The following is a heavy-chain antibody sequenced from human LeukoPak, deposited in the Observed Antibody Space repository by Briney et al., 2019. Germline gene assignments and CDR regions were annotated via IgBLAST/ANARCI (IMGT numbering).Heavy chain of an antibody. D-gene: IGHD3-3*01. CDR1: GGSFSGYY. V-gene: IGHV4-34*01. Sequence: PSETLSLTCAVYGGSFSGYYWSWIRQPPGKGLEWIGEINHMGSTNYNPSLKSRVTISVDTSKNQFSLKLSSVTAADTAVYYCAREGYDYDFWSGYYRRFDYWGQGTLVTVSS. J-gene: IGHJ4*02. CDR3: AREGYDYDFWSGYYRRFDY. CDR2: INHMGST.